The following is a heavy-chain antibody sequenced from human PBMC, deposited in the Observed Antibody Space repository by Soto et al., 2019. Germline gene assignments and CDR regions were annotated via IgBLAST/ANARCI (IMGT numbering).Heavy chain of an antibody. Sequence: QVQLVESGGGVVQPGRSLRLSCAASGFTFSSYGMHWVRQAPGKGLERVAVISYDGSNKYYADSVKGRFTISRDNSKNTLYLQMNSLRAEDTAVYYCAKDPPGIAAAGETRLEHFQHWGQGTLVTVSS. CDR3: AKDPPGIAAAGETRLEHFQH. CDR1: GFTFSSYG. J-gene: IGHJ1*01. V-gene: IGHV3-30*18. CDR2: ISYDGSNK. D-gene: IGHD6-13*01.